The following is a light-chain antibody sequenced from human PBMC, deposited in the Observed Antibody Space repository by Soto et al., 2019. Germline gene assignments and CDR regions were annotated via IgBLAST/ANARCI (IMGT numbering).Light chain of an antibody. V-gene: IGLV2-14*01. Sequence: QSVLTQPASVSGSPGQSITISCTGTSSDVGGYNYVSWYQQHPGTAPKLMIYDVSNRPSGVSNRFSGSKSGNTASLTISGLQAEDEADYYCSSYTSSSPYVFGTGTKVTVL. CDR1: SSDVGGYNY. J-gene: IGLJ1*01. CDR2: DVS. CDR3: SSYTSSSPYV.